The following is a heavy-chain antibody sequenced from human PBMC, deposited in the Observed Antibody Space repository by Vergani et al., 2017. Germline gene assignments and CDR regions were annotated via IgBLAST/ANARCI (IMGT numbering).Heavy chain of an antibody. D-gene: IGHD3-10*02. CDR2: ISISSSYI. Sequence: EVQLVESGGGLVKPGGSLRLSCAASGFTFSSYSMNWVRQAPGKGLEWVSSISISSSYIYYADSVKGRFTISRDNAKNSLYLQMNSLRAEDTAVYYCATALLTMFHYIFDYWGQGTLVTVSS. CDR1: GFTFSSYS. CDR3: ATALLTMFHYIFDY. J-gene: IGHJ4*02. V-gene: IGHV3-21*01.